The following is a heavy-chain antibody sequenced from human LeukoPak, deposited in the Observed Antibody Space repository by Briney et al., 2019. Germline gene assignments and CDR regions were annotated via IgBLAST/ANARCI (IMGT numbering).Heavy chain of an antibody. CDR2: ISYSGST. V-gene: IGHV4-39*01. CDR3: ARLSDILTGYDY. J-gene: IGHJ4*02. CDR1: GGSISTSSYF. Sequence: PSETLSLTCSVSGGSISTSSYFWAWIRQPPGKGLEWIGTISYSGSTYYNPSPKSRVSMSVATSKNQFSLKLSAVTAADTAVYYCARLSDILTGYDYWGQGTLVIVSS. D-gene: IGHD3-9*01.